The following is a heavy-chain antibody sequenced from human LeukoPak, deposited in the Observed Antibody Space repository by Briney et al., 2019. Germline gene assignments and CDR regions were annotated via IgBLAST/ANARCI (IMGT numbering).Heavy chain of an antibody. D-gene: IGHD2-15*01. Sequence: PSETLSLTCAVYGVSFSGYYWSWIRQPPGKGLEWIGEINHSGSTNYNPSLKSRVTISVDTSKNQFSLKLSSVTAADTAVYYCARSGYCSGGSCHQPFDYWGQGTLVTVSS. CDR3: ARSGYCSGGSCHQPFDY. V-gene: IGHV4-34*01. CDR2: INHSGST. CDR1: GVSFSGYY. J-gene: IGHJ4*02.